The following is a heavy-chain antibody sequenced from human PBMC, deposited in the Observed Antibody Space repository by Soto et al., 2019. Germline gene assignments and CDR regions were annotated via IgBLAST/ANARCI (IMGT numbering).Heavy chain of an antibody. J-gene: IGHJ4*02. CDR2: IYYSGST. CDR3: ARPASSGWYTAFDY. Sequence: QLQLQESGPGLVKPSETLSLTCTVSGGSISSSSYYWGWIRQPPGKGLEWIGSIYYSGSTYYNPSLKSRVTISVDTSKNQFSLKLSSVTAADTAVYYCARPASSGWYTAFDYWGQGTLVTVSS. D-gene: IGHD6-19*01. CDR1: GGSISSSSYY. V-gene: IGHV4-39*01.